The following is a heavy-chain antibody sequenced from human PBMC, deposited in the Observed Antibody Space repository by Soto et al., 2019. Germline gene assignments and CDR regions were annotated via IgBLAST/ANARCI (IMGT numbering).Heavy chain of an antibody. CDR3: TRWGSLVYYDSGAMAYYYYDMDG. J-gene: IGHJ6*02. D-gene: IGHD3-10*01. V-gene: IGHV1-8*01. CDR1: GYTFTSYN. Sequence: ASGKVSCKASGYTFTSYNIKWVRQATGQWLEWRGWMNPNSGNKGYAQKFQGRVTMTRNTSISTAYMERSSLRSDDTAVYYCTRWGSLVYYDSGAMAYYYYDMDGWGQLSTGTVSS. CDR2: MNPNSGNK.